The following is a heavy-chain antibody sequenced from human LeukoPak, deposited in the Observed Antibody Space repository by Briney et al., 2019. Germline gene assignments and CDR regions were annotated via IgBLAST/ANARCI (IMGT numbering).Heavy chain of an antibody. V-gene: IGHV5-51*01. D-gene: IGHD4-23*01. CDR2: IYPGDSDT. CDR3: ASSLVVTLRSDAFDI. Sequence: GEXLKISCKGSGYSFTSYWIGWVRQMPGKGLEWMGIIYPGDSDTRYSPSFQGQVTISADKSISTAYLQWSSLKASDTAMYYCASSLVVTLRSDAFDIWGQGTMVTVSS. CDR1: GYSFTSYW. J-gene: IGHJ3*02.